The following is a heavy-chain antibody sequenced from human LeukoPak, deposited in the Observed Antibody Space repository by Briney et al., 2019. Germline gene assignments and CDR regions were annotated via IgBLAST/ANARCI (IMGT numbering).Heavy chain of an antibody. D-gene: IGHD3-10*01. CDR2: IYYSGST. CDR3: AGGGYYYGSGRLSYYYYYMDV. J-gene: IGHJ6*03. CDR1: GGSISSGGYY. Sequence: PSQTLSLTCTVSGGSISSGGYYWSWIRQHPGKGLEWIGYIYYSGSTYYNPSLKSRVTISVDTSKNQFSLKLSSVTAADTAVYDCAGGGYYYGSGRLSYYYYYMDVWGKGTTVTVSS. V-gene: IGHV4-31*03.